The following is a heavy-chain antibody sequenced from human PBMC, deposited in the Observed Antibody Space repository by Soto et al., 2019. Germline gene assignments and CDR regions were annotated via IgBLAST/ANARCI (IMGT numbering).Heavy chain of an antibody. CDR2: ISSYNDYT. CDR3: ARGGYYDYDWGKLNYYGLDV. CDR1: GYTFIRYG. D-gene: IGHD3-16*01. J-gene: IGHJ6*02. V-gene: IGHV1-18*01. Sequence: QVQLVQSAAEVRKPGASVKVSCRASGYTFIRYGITWVRQAPGQGLEWMGWISSYNDYTEYAQRFQGRVTMTADTPTRTLHRELRNLRSDDPAVYYCARGGYYDYDWGKLNYYGLDVWGQGTAVTVSS.